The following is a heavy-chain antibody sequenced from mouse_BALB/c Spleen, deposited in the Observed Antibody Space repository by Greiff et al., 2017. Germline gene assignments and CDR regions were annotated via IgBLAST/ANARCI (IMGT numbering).Heavy chain of an antibody. V-gene: IGHV1-7*01. Sequence: QVQLQQSGAELAKPGASVKMSCKASGYTFTSYWMHWVKQRPGQGLEWIGYINPSTGYTEYNQKFKDKATLTADKSSSTAYMQLSSLTSEDSAVYYCARDQLYYAMDYWGQGTSVTVSS. J-gene: IGHJ4*01. CDR2: INPSTGYT. CDR1: GYTFTSYW. D-gene: IGHD3-1*01. CDR3: ARDQLYYAMDY.